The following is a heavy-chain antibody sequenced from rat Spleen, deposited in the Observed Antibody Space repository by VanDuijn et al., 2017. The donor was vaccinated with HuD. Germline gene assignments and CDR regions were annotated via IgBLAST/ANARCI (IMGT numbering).Heavy chain of an antibody. CDR3: ARPGDINFPECFDY. CDR1: GFTFNDYD. Sequence: EVQLVESGGGLVQPGRSLKLSCAASGFTFNDYDMAWVRPAPTKGLEWVASISPSGGSTYHRDSVKGRFTISRDNAKSTLYLQMDSLRSEDTATYYCARPGDINFPECFDYWGQGVMVTVSS. V-gene: IGHV5-25*01. J-gene: IGHJ2*01. D-gene: IGHD1-4*01. CDR2: ISPSGGST.